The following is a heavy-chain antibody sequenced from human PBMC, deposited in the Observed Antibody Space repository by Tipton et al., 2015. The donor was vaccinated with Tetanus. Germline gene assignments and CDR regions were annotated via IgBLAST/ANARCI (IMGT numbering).Heavy chain of an antibody. CDR3: VRGRGLGAYSFGFEY. V-gene: IGHV4-59*01. Sequence: TLSLTCTVSGDSISSYYWSWIRQPPGKGLEWIGYIYYSGSTNYNPSLKSRVTISVDTSKNQFSLKLSSVTAADTAVYYCVRGRGLGAYSFGFEYWGQGALVTVSS. D-gene: IGHD3-3*01. J-gene: IGHJ4*02. CDR1: GDSISSYY. CDR2: IYYSGST.